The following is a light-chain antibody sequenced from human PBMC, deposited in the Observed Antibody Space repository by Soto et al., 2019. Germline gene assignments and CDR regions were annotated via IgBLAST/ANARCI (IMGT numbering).Light chain of an antibody. J-gene: IGLJ3*02. CDR3: SSFTRSNTGV. Sequence: QSALTQPASVSGSPGQSITISCTGTSSDVGGYNSVCWHQQHPGKAPKLMIYEVSNRPSGVSDRFSASKAGNTASLTISGLLADDEADYYCSSFTRSNTGVFGGGTKVTVL. CDR1: SSDVGGYNS. CDR2: EVS. V-gene: IGLV2-14*01.